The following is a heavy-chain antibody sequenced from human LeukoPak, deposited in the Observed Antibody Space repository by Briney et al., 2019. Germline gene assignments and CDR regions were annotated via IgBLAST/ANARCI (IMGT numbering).Heavy chain of an antibody. J-gene: IGHJ6*03. CDR1: GGTFNNYA. Sequence: GASVKVFCKASGGTFNNYAISWVRQAPGRGLEWMGGIIPIFGTAKYAQKFQGRVTIATDDSTTTAYMELSSLRSEDTAVYYCAIARLNYFYFYMDVWGKGTTVTVSS. CDR2: IIPIFGTA. V-gene: IGHV1-69*05. CDR3: AIARLNYFYFYMDV.